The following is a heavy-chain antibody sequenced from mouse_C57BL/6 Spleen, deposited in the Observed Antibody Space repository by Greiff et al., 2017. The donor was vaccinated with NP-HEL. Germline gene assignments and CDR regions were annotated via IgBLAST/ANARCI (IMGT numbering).Heavy chain of an antibody. CDR1: GFSLTSYA. Sequence: QVQLQQSGPGLVAPSQSLSITCTVSGFSLTSYAISWVRQPPGKGLEWLGVIWTGGGTNYNSALKSRLSISKDNSKSQVFLKMNSLQTDDTARYYCARNPRDSVVGYFDYWGQGTTLTVSS. CDR3: ARNPRDSVVGYFDY. J-gene: IGHJ2*01. V-gene: IGHV2-9-1*01. D-gene: IGHD1-1*01. CDR2: IWTGGGT.